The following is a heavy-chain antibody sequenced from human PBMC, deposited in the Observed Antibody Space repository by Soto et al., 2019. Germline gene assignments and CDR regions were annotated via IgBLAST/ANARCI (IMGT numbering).Heavy chain of an antibody. V-gene: IGHV3-30*18. CDR3: EKVVGQQLAADAFDI. D-gene: IGHD6-13*01. J-gene: IGHJ3*02. Sequence: GGSLRLSCAASGFTFSSYGMHWVRQAPGKGLEWVAVISYDGSNKYYADSVKGRFTISRDNSKNTLYLQMNSLRAEDTAVYYCEKVVGQQLAADAFDIWGQGTMVTVSS. CDR1: GFTFSSYG. CDR2: ISYDGSNK.